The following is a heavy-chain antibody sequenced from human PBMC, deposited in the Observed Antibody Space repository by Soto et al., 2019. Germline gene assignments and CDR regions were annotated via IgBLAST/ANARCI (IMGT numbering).Heavy chain of an antibody. CDR2: MSHSGST. V-gene: IGHV4-38-2*01. CDR3: ARTLSGFTYGSRQFYFDY. Sequence: SETLSLTCAVSVYSVSSGYYWGWIRQPPGKGLEWIGHMSHSGSTYFNPSLESRVSMSIDTSKNQFSLTLTSVTAADTAMYYCARTLSGFTYGSRQFYFDYWGQGSLVTVSS. J-gene: IGHJ4*02. CDR1: VYSVSSGYY. D-gene: IGHD3-10*01.